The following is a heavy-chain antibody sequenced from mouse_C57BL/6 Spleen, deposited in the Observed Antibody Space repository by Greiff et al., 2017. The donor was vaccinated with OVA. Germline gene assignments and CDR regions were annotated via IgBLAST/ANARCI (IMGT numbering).Heavy chain of an antibody. CDR1: GYTFTDSN. V-gene: IGHV1-18*01. D-gene: IGHD1-1*01. Sequence: VQLQQSGPELVKPGASVKIPCKASGYTFTDSNMDWVKQSHGKSLEWIGDINPNNGGTIYNQKFKGKAALTVDKSSSTAYMELRSLTSEDTAVYYCARSALRDYLDYWGQGTTLTVSS. CDR2: INPNNGGT. CDR3: ARSALRDYLDY. J-gene: IGHJ2*01.